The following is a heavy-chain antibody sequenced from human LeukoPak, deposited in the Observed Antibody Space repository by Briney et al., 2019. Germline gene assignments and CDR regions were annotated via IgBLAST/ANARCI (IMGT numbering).Heavy chain of an antibody. J-gene: IGHJ3*02. V-gene: IGHV3-74*01. CDR2: INNDGSIT. CDR1: AFTISRYW. Sequence: PGGSLRLSCAASAFTISRYWMHWVRHAPGKGLVWVSNINNDGSITTYADSVKGRFTISRDNVKNTLFLQMNSLGAEDTALYYCARGWNTTPRSGFDIWGLGTMVTVSS. D-gene: IGHD1/OR15-1a*01. CDR3: ARGWNTTPRSGFDI.